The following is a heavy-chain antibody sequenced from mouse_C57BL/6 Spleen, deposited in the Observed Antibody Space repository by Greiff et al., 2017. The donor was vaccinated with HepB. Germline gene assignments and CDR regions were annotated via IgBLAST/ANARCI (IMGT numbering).Heavy chain of an antibody. CDR1: GFTFSSYT. Sequence: EVKLVESGGGLVKPGGSLKLSCAASGFTFSSYTMSWVRQTPEKRLEWVATISGGGGNTYYPDSVKGRFPISRDNAKNTLYLQMSSLRSEDTALYYCARHVPYGNAMDYWGQGTSVTVSS. J-gene: IGHJ4*01. CDR2: ISGGGGNT. D-gene: IGHD1-1*01. V-gene: IGHV5-9*01. CDR3: ARHVPYGNAMDY.